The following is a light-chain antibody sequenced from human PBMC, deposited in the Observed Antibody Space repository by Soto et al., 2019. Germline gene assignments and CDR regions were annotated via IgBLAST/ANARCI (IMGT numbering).Light chain of an antibody. CDR3: QQRNFSPEIT. J-gene: IGKJ4*01. Sequence: EIVLTQSPATLSVSLGERVTLSCRASQSVGNLLGWYQQKPGQAPRLLIFDATNRDNGTPRRFSGSGSGTAFTLTISSLEPEDFLTYYCQQRNFSPEITFGEGTKVEI. CDR2: DAT. CDR1: QSVGNL. V-gene: IGKV3-11*01.